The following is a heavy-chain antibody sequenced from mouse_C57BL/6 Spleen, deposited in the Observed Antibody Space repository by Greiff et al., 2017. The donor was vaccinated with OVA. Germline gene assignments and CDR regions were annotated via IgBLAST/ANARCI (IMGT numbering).Heavy chain of an antibody. D-gene: IGHD1-1*01. CDR2: IYPRSGNT. Sequence: QVQLQQSGAELARPGASVKLSCKASGYTFTSYGISWVKQRTGQGLEWIGEIYPRSGNTYYNEKFKGKATLTADKSSSTAYMELRSLTSEDSAVYFCARGGTTVERGYFDYWGQGTTLTVSS. CDR3: ARGGTTVERGYFDY. V-gene: IGHV1-81*01. J-gene: IGHJ2*01. CDR1: GYTFTSYG.